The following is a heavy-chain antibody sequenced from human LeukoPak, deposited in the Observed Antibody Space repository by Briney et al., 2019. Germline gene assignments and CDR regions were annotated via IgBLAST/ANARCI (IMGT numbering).Heavy chain of an antibody. CDR3: ARPRPRAGDYFDY. J-gene: IGHJ4*02. CDR2: IYPGDSDT. V-gene: IGHV5-51*01. Sequence: GESLKISFKGSGYSFASYWIGWVRQMPGKGLEWMGIIYPGDSDTRYSPSFQGQVTISADKSISTAYLQWSSLEASDTAMYYCARPRPRAGDYFDYWGQGTPVTVSS. D-gene: IGHD1-26*01. CDR1: GYSFASYW.